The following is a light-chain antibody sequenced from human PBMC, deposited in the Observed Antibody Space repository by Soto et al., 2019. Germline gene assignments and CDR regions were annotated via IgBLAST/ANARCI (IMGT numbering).Light chain of an antibody. V-gene: IGLV1-36*01. CDR3: CSYAGSGTDNYV. J-gene: IGLJ1*01. CDR1: SSNIGNNA. CDR2: YDD. Sequence: QSVLTQPPSVSEAPRQRVTISCSGSSSNIGNNAVNWYQQLPGKAPKLLIYYDDLLPSGVSDRFSGSKSGTSASLAISGLQSEDEADYYCCSYAGSGTDNYVFGSGTKLTVL.